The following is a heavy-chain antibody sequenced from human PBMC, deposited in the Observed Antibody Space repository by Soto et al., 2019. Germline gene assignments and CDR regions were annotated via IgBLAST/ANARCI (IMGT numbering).Heavy chain of an antibody. CDR3: ARMGSVTTFSWSDYYYGMDV. CDR2: ISSSTSYI. CDR1: GFTFSSYS. Sequence: EVQLVESGGGLVKPGGSLRLSCAASGFTFSSYSMNWVRQAPGKGLEWVSSISSSTSYIYYADSVKGRFTISRDNAKNSLYLQMNCLRAEDTAVYYFARMGSVTTFSWSDYYYGMDVWGQGTTVTVSS. D-gene: IGHD4-17*01. J-gene: IGHJ6*02. V-gene: IGHV3-21*01.